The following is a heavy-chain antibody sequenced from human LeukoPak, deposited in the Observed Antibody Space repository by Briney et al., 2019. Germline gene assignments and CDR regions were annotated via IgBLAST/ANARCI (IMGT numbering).Heavy chain of an antibody. CDR1: GFTFTTYE. V-gene: IGHV3-48*03. D-gene: IGHD3-10*01. J-gene: IGHJ4*02. Sequence: QAGGSLRLSCATSGFTFTTYEMNWVRQAPGKGLEWVSYITSSGDIKTYEDPVKGRFNMSRDDAKNSVYLQMKSLRPDDTAVYYCARDIYGDEHFDYWGQGTLVSVSS. CDR2: ITSSGDIK. CDR3: ARDIYGDEHFDY.